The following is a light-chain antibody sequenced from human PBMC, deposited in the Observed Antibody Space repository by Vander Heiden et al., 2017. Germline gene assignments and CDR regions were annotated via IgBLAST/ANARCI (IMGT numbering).Light chain of an antibody. V-gene: IGLV1-44*01. CDR3: AAWDDSLNGVV. CDR1: SSNIGSNT. CDR2: SNN. J-gene: IGLJ2*01. Sequence: QSVLTQPPSASGTPAQRVTISCSGSSSNIGSNTVNWYQQLPGTAPKLLIYSNNQRPSGVPDRFSGSKSGTSASLAISGVQSEDEADYYCAAWDDSLNGVVFGGGTKLTVL.